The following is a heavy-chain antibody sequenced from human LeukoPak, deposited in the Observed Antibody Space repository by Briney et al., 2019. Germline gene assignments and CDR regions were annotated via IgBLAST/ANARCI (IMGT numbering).Heavy chain of an antibody. CDR2: TYYRSKWYN. D-gene: IGHD5-18*01. V-gene: IGHV6-1*01. Sequence: SQTLSLTCAISGDSVSSNSAAWNWIRQSPSRGLEWLGRTYYRSKWYNDYAVSVKSRIVINPDTSKNQFSLQLSSVIAADTAVYYCARHLPHVDLVTVLDYWGRGTLVTVSS. CDR3: ARHLPHVDLVTVLDY. CDR1: GDSVSSNSAA. J-gene: IGHJ4*02.